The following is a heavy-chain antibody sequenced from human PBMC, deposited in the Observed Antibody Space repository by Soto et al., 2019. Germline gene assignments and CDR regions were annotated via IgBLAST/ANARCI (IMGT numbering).Heavy chain of an antibody. CDR1: GGSFRGYY. D-gene: IGHD3-10*01. V-gene: IGHV4-34*01. Sequence: SETLSLTCAVYGGSFRGYYWSWIRQPPGKGLEWIGEINHSGSTNYNPSLKSRVTISVDTSKNQFSLKLSSVTAADTAVYYCARGKYYGSGSYYRIPYYYYGMDVWGQGTTVTVSS. J-gene: IGHJ6*02. CDR2: INHSGST. CDR3: ARGKYYGSGSYYRIPYYYYGMDV.